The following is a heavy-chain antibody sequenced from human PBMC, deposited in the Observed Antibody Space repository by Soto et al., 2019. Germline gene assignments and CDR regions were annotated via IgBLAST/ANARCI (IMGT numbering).Heavy chain of an antibody. CDR3: ARDIGFDYVN. D-gene: IGHD5-12*01. CDR2: IKDDGSEI. V-gene: IGHV3-7*01. Sequence: GSLRLSCAVSGFNVMSYWMSWVRQAPGKGLEWVASIKDDGSEIYYLQSVRGRFTISRDSAGNALHLAMNYMSAEDTGVYFCARDIGFDYVNWGQGTLVTVSS. J-gene: IGHJ4*02. CDR1: GFNVMSYW.